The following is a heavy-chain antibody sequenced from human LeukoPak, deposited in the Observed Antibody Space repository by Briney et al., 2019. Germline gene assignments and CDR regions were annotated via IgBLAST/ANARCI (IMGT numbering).Heavy chain of an antibody. CDR1: GGSFSGYY. CDR3: ARHRCSGGSCYPMNWFDP. J-gene: IGHJ5*02. V-gene: IGHV4-34*01. CDR2: INHSGST. Sequence: PSETLSLTCAVYGGSFSGYYWSWIRQPPGKGLEWIGEINHSGSTNYNPSLKSRVTISVDTSKNQFSLRLSSVTAADTAVYYCARHRCSGGSCYPMNWFDPWGQGTLVTASS. D-gene: IGHD2-15*01.